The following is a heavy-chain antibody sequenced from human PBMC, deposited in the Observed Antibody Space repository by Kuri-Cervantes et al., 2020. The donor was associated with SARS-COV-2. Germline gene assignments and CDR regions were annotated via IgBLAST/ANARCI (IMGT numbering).Heavy chain of an antibody. CDR1: GYTFTSYG. Sequence: ASVKVSCKASGYTFTSYGISWVRQAPGQGLEWMGWINPNSGGTNYAQKFQGRVTMTRDTSISTAYMELSRLRSDDTAVYYCARERDYYYGMDVWGQGNTVNGSS. V-gene: IGHV1-2*02. J-gene: IGHJ6*01. CDR2: INPNSGGT. CDR3: ARERDYYYGMDV.